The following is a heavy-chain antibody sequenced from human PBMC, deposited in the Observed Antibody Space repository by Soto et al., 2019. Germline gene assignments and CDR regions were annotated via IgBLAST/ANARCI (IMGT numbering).Heavy chain of an antibody. CDR1: GYIFSSYW. Sequence: EVQLVQSGTEVKKPGESLKISCQGSGYIFSSYWIAWVRQMPGKGLEWVGAIHPGDSKARHSPSFRGQVAISADTSTGTAYLQWSTVKASDTAMYFCARFGSWAFDFWGQGTLVTVSS. D-gene: IGHD3-16*01. CDR2: IHPGDSKA. V-gene: IGHV5-51*03. J-gene: IGHJ4*02. CDR3: ARFGSWAFDF.